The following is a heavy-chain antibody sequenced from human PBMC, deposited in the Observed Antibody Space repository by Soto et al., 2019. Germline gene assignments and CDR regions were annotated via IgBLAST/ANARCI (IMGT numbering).Heavy chain of an antibody. Sequence: QVQLQESGPGLVKPSETMSLTRTASGGSISSRYWNWIRQPPGKGLEWIGHIYNGESTNYNPSLKRRVTISVDTSKNQFSLKLGSVTAADTAVYYCAQTHGWPGFDYWGQGILVTVSS. J-gene: IGHJ4*02. CDR3: AQTHGWPGFDY. D-gene: IGHD6-19*01. CDR2: IYNGEST. V-gene: IGHV4-59*01. CDR1: GGSISSRY.